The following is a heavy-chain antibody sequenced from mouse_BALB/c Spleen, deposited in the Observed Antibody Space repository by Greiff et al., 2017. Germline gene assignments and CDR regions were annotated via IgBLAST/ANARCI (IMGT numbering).Heavy chain of an antibody. Sequence: VQLQQSGPGLVAPSQSLSITCNVSGFSLTSYGVHWVRQHPGKGLEWLGVIWAGGRTNYNSALMSRMSISKDNSKSQVFLKMNSLQTDDTAMYYCARDYYGSSFDYWGQGTTLTVSS. D-gene: IGHD1-1*01. CDR2: IWAGGRT. J-gene: IGHJ2*01. V-gene: IGHV2-9*02. CDR3: ARDYYGSSFDY. CDR1: GFSLTSYG.